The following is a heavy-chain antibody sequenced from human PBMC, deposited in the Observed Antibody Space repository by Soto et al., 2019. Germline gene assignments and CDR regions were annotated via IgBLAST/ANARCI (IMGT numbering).Heavy chain of an antibody. CDR1: GGSISSGGYS. J-gene: IGHJ5*02. D-gene: IGHD3-22*01. Sequence: PSDTLSLTCAVSGGSISSGGYSWSWIRQPPGKGLEWIGYIYHSGSTYYNPSLKSRVTISVDRSKNQFSLKLSSVTAADTAVYYCARTYYYDSSGYYADNWFDPWGQGTLVTVSS. V-gene: IGHV4-30-2*01. CDR2: IYHSGST. CDR3: ARTYYYDSSGYYADNWFDP.